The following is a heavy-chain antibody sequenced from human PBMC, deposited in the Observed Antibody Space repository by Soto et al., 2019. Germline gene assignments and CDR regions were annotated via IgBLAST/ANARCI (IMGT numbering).Heavy chain of an antibody. CDR2: ISYDGSNK. CDR1: GFTFSSYG. V-gene: IGHV3-30*18. J-gene: IGHJ6*03. Sequence: GGSLRLSCAASGFTFSSYGMHWVRQAPGKGLEWVAVISYDGSNKYYADSVKGRFTISRDNSKNTLYLQMNSLRAEDTAVYYCAKGAIVVVPAAMALHYYYYMDVWGKGTTVTVSS. D-gene: IGHD2-2*01. CDR3: AKGAIVVVPAAMALHYYYYMDV.